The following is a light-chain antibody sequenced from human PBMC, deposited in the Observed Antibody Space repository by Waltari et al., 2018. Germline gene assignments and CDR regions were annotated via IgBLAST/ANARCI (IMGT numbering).Light chain of an antibody. V-gene: IGLV2-14*03. Sequence: QSALTQPDAVSGSPGQSITISCTATSTDVGRANSPSWYQDPPGQGPKVIIYDVSDRPSGVSARFSGSKSGNTASLTISGLQAEDEANYYCTSQSTNNVVLFGGGTKVTVL. CDR2: DVS. J-gene: IGLJ3*02. CDR1: STDVGRANS. CDR3: TSQSTNNVVL.